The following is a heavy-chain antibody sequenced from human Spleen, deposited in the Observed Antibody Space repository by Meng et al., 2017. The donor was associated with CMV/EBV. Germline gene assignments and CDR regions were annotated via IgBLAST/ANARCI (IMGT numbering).Heavy chain of an antibody. D-gene: IGHD3-3*01. Sequence: ASVKVSCKAFGYTFSSYGISWVRQAPGQGLEWMGWISAYYGNTNYAQKLQGRVAMTTDTSTSTAYMELRNLRSDDTAVYYCARGDYDFHPWGQGTLVTVSS. CDR2: ISAYYGNT. CDR3: ARGDYDFHP. V-gene: IGHV1-18*01. J-gene: IGHJ5*02. CDR1: GYTFSSYG.